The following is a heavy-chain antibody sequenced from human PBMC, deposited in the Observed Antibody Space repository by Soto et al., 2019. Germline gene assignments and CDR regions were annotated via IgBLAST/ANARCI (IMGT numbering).Heavy chain of an antibody. D-gene: IGHD3-3*01. J-gene: IGHJ4*02. CDR3: ARRDTSGFLRYIDN. CDR1: GGTLSSFINYP. CDR2: SVPNVGTG. V-gene: IGHV1-69*06. Sequence: QMQLVQSGAEVKKPGSSVKVSCKASGGTLSSFINYPINWVRQAPGPGLEWMGGSVPNVGTGNYAPKFQGRVTITADKSTGTAYMEVSSLRSEDTALYYCARRDTSGFLRYIDNWGQGTLVTVSS.